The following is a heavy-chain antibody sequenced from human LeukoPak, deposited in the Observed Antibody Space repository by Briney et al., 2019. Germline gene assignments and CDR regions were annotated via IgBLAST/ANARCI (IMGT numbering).Heavy chain of an antibody. Sequence: ASVKVSCKASGYTFTSYGINWVRQATGQGLEWMGWMNPNSGNTGYAQKFQGRVTMTRNTSISTAYMELSSLRSEDTAVYYCARGRLAYDFWSGYYWGDNSLLNWFDPWGQGTLVTVSS. CDR1: GYTFTSYG. J-gene: IGHJ5*02. CDR2: MNPNSGNT. CDR3: ARGRLAYDFWSGYYWGDNSLLNWFDP. V-gene: IGHV1-8*02. D-gene: IGHD3-3*01.